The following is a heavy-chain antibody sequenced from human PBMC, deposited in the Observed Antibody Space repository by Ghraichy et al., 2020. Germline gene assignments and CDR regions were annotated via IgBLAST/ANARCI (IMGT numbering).Heavy chain of an antibody. V-gene: IGHV4-59*08. D-gene: IGHD1-1*01. CDR1: GVSISSYY. CDR3: ARSVEVDKVGTYSLNCNDCYMDV. J-gene: IGHJ6*03. CDR2: ISYTGST. Sequence: SETLSLTCTVSGVSISSYYWSWIRQPPGKGLEWIGYISYTGSTYYNPSLKSRVTISVGTSKNQLSLKLRSVTAADTAVYYCARSVEVDKVGTYSLNCNDCYMDVWGKGTTVTVSS.